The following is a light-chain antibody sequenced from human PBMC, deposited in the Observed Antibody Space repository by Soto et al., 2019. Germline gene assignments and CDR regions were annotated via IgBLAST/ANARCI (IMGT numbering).Light chain of an antibody. CDR3: GSYTTSSNYV. V-gene: IGLV2-14*01. CDR1: SSDVGGYNY. CDR2: EVS. Sequence: QSVLTQPASVSGSPGQSITISCTGTSSDVGGYNYVSWCQQHPGKAPKLMIYEVSNRPSGVSNRFSGSKSGNTASLTISGLQSEDEAEYYCGSYTTSSNYVFGTGTKVTVL. J-gene: IGLJ1*01.